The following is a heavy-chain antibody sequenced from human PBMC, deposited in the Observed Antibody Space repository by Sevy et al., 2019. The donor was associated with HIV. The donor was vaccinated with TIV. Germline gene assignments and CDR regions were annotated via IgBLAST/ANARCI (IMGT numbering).Heavy chain of an antibody. CDR3: ARDGGYSIKWYPLY. V-gene: IGHV3-30-3*01. J-gene: IGHJ4*01. CDR2: ISYEGTET. D-gene: IGHD1-26*01. Sequence: GGSLRLSCAASGFAFSTHAMHWVRQAPGKGLEWVAVISYEGTETFYAASVEGRLTSSRDNSKNMLSLQINSLKPEDTAVYYCARDGGYSIKWYPLYWGHGTLVTVSS. CDR1: GFAFSTHA.